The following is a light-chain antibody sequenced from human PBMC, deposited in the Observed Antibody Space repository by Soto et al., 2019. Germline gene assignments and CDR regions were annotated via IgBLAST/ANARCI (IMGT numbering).Light chain of an antibody. J-gene: IGKJ1*01. Sequence: EIVLTQSPGTLSLSPGERATLSCRASQSVSSSYLAWYQQKPGQAPRLLMYGASSRATGIPDRFSGSGSGIDFTLTISRLEPEDFAVYYCQQYGSSPPWTFGQGTKVEMK. V-gene: IGKV3-20*01. CDR1: QSVSSSY. CDR3: QQYGSSPPWT. CDR2: GAS.